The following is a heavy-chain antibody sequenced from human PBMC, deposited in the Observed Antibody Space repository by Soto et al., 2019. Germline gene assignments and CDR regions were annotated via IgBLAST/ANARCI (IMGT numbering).Heavy chain of an antibody. Sequence: QVQLQESGPGLVKSSQTLSLTCTVSGGSISSGGYHWNWIRQHPGKGLEWIGNIYYSGSTYYNPSLTRRVTISIDTSKNQFSLKLSSVTTADTAVYYCARDVWPYYFDYWGQGTLVTVSS. CDR2: IYYSGST. J-gene: IGHJ4*02. V-gene: IGHV4-31*03. D-gene: IGHD2-21*01. CDR3: ARDVWPYYFDY. CDR1: GGSISSGGYH.